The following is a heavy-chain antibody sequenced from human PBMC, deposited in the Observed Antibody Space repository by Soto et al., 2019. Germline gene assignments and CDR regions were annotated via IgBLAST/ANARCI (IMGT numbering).Heavy chain of an antibody. V-gene: IGHV5-51*01. D-gene: IGHD4-4*01. Sequence: PGESLKISCKGSGYSFTSYWIGWVRQMPGKGLEWMGIIYPGDSDTRYSPSFQGQVTISADKSISTAYLQWSSLKASDTAMYYCARQIVTTKDYYYGMDVWGQGTTVTVSS. CDR1: GYSFTSYW. J-gene: IGHJ6*02. CDR2: IYPGDSDT. CDR3: ARQIVTTKDYYYGMDV.